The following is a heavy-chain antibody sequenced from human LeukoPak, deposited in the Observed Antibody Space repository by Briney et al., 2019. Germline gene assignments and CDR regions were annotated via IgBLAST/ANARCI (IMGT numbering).Heavy chain of an antibody. J-gene: IGHJ5*02. CDR2: IIPILGIA. V-gene: IGHV1-69*04. D-gene: IGHD1-26*01. Sequence: SVKVPCKASGGTFSSYAISWVRQAPGQGLEWMGRIIPILGIANYAQKFQGRVTITADKSTSTAYMELSSLRSEDTAVYYCAVGEWELRDNWFDPWGQGTLVTVSS. CDR1: GGTFSSYA. CDR3: AVGEWELRDNWFDP.